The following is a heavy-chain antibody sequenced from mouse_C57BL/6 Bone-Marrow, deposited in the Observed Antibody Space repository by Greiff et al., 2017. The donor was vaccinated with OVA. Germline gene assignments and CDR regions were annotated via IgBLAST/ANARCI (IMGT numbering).Heavy chain of an antibody. Sequence: VQLQESGAELARPGASVKLSCKASGYTFTSYGISWVKQRTGQGLEWIGEIYPRSGNTYYNEKFKGKATLTADKSSSTAYMELRSLTSEDSAVYFCARRDSSGYGGYYFDYWGQGTTLTVSS. CDR1: GYTFTSYG. V-gene: IGHV1-81*01. CDR2: IYPRSGNT. CDR3: ARRDSSGYGGYYFDY. J-gene: IGHJ2*01. D-gene: IGHD3-2*02.